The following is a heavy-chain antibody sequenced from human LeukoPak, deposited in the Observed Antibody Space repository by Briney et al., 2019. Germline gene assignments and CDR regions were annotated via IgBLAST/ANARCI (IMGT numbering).Heavy chain of an antibody. Sequence: PSETLSLTCAVYGGSSSGYYWSWIRQPPGKGLEWIGEINHSGNTNYNPSLKSRVTISVDTSKNQFSLKLSSVTAADTAVYYCARHVDTAMAYFDYWGQGTLVTVSS. V-gene: IGHV4-34*01. J-gene: IGHJ4*02. D-gene: IGHD5-18*01. CDR1: GGSSSGYY. CDR2: INHSGNT. CDR3: ARHVDTAMAYFDY.